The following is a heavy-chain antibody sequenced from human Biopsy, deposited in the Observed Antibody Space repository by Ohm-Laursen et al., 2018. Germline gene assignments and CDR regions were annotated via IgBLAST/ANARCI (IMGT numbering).Heavy chain of an antibody. CDR1: GFTFSDYY. CDR2: ISSSSSTI. J-gene: IGHJ4*02. CDR3: ATAIDRRFDY. D-gene: IGHD3-22*01. V-gene: IGHV3-11*01. Sequence: GSLRLSCTASGFTFSDYYMSWIRQAPGKGLEFISYISSSSSTISYADSVKGRFTISRDNAKKSLYLQLNSLRAEDTAAYYCATAIDRRFDYWGQGTLVTVSS.